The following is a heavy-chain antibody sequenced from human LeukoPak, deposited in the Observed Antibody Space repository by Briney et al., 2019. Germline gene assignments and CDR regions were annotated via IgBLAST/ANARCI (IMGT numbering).Heavy chain of an antibody. D-gene: IGHD1-26*01. CDR2: ISGSGGST. CDR3: TRSMGYDYYYVMDV. J-gene: IGHJ6*02. CDR1: GFTFSSYA. Sequence: PGGSLRLSCAASGFTFSSYAMSWVRQAPGKGLEWVSAISGSGGSTYYADSVKGRFTISRDNSRDTLYLQMNSLRAEDTAVYYCTRSMGYDYYYVMDVWGQGTTVTVSS. V-gene: IGHV3-23*01.